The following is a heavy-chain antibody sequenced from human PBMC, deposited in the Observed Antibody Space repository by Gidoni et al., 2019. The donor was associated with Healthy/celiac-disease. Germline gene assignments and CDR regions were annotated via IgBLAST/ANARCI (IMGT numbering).Heavy chain of an antibody. Sequence: EVQLLESGGGLVQPGGSLRLSCAASGFTFSSSAMSWVRQAPGEGLEWVSAISGSGGSTYYADSVKGGFTISRDNSKNTLYLQMNSLRAEDTAVYYCAKEAAVALGFDYWGQGTLVTVSS. J-gene: IGHJ4*02. CDR1: GFTFSSSA. D-gene: IGHD6-19*01. V-gene: IGHV3-23*01. CDR3: AKEAAVALGFDY. CDR2: ISGSGGST.